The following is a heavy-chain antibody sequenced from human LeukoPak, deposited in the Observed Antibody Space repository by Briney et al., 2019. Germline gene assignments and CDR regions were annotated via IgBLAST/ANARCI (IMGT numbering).Heavy chain of an antibody. V-gene: IGHV4-34*01. D-gene: IGHD3-10*01. CDR3: ARTDADGSGSYGDY. CDR2: INHSGST. CDR1: DGSLIGYY. J-gene: IGHJ4*02. Sequence: SETLSLTCDVYDGSLIGYYWSWIRQPPGKGRERIGEINHSGSTNYNPSLKSRVTISVDTSKNQFSLKLSSVTAADTAVYYCARTDADGSGSYGDYWGQGTLVTVSS.